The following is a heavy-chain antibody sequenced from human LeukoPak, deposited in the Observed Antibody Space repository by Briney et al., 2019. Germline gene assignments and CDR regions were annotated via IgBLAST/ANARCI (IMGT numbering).Heavy chain of an antibody. Sequence: PGGSLRLSCAASVFSFSIYGIPWVRQAPAKGLEWVAFIDYDGSNKDYADSVKGRFTISRDNSKNTRYLQKNTLRADDTAVYYCARDYPSGMDVWGQGTTVTVSS. CDR2: IDYDGSNK. J-gene: IGHJ6*02. V-gene: IGHV3-30*02. CDR3: ARDYPSGMDV. CDR1: VFSFSIYG.